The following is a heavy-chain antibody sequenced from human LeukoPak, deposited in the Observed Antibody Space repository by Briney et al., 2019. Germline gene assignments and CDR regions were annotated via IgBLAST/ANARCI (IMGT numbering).Heavy chain of an antibody. CDR2: IYYSGST. J-gene: IGHJ6*03. CDR1: GGSISSYY. D-gene: IGHD6-13*01. CDR3: ARDSSTYALHYYYMDV. Sequence: PSETLSLTCTVSGGSISSYYWSWIRQPPGKGLEWIGYIYYSGSTNYNPSLKSRVTISVDTSKNQFSLKLSSVTAADTAVYYCARDSSTYALHYYYMDVWGKGTTVTVSS. V-gene: IGHV4-59*01.